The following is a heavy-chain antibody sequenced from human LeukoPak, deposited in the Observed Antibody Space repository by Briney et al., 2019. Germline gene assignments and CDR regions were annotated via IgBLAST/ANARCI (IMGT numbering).Heavy chain of an antibody. J-gene: IGHJ4*02. CDR2: IYYSGST. CDR1: GGSMNSYY. D-gene: IGHD1-26*01. V-gene: IGHV4-59*08. Sequence: KPSETLSLTCSVSGGSMNSYYWSWIRQSPGKGLEWIGYIYYSGSTNYNPSLKSRVTISVDTSKNQFSLKLSSVTAADTAAYYCARGPMQPSGSYYVDYFDYWGQGTLVTVSS. CDR3: ARGPMQPSGSYYVDYFDY.